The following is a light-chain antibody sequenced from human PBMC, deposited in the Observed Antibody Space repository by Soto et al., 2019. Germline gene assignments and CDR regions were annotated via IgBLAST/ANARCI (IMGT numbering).Light chain of an antibody. CDR3: QQRSNWPLVT. CDR1: QYVSSSY. Sequence: EIVLTQSPGTLPLSPGERATLSCRASQYVSSSYLAWYQQKPGQAPRLLIYGASSRATGIPERFSGSGSGTDFTLTISSLETEDFAVYYCQQRSNWPLVTFGPGTRVDV. J-gene: IGKJ3*01. CDR2: GAS. V-gene: IGKV3D-20*02.